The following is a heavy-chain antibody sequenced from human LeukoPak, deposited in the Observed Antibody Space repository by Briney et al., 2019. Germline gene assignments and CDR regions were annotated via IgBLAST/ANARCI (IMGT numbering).Heavy chain of an antibody. V-gene: IGHV1-2*02. J-gene: IGHJ4*02. CDR1: GYTFTDSY. CDR3: VRSPIGASAY. Sequence: ASVTVSCKPSGYTFTDSYIHWVRQAPGVGLQWMGWISPNKGATKYAEDFQDRVTMTRDTSISTAYMELTGLTPDDTAVYYCVRSPIGASAYWGRGTLVTVST. CDR2: ISPNKGAT. D-gene: IGHD3-10*01.